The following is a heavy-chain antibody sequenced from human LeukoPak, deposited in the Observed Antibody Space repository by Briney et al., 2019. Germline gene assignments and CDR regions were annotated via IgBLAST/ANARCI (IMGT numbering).Heavy chain of an antibody. CDR3: ASNIAARQSWFDP. J-gene: IGHJ5*02. CDR2: IYYSGST. Sequence: SETLSLTCTVSGGSISSSSYYWGWIRQPPGKGLEWIGSIYYSGSTYYNPSLKSRVTISVDTSKNQFSLKLSSVTAADTAVYYCASNIAARQSWFDPWGQGTLVTVSS. CDR1: GGSISSSSYY. V-gene: IGHV4-39*01. D-gene: IGHD6-6*01.